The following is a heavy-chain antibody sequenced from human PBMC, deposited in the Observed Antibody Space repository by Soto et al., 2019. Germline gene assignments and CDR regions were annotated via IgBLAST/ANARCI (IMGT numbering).Heavy chain of an antibody. D-gene: IGHD6-13*01. CDR1: GYTFTSYG. CDR2: ISAYNGNT. CDR3: ARDLLAGTRYYYGMDV. V-gene: IGHV1-18*01. Sequence: QVQLMQSGAEVKKPGASVKVSCKASGYTFTSYGISWVRQAPGQGLEWMGWISAYNGNTNYAQKLQGRVTMTTDTSTSTAYMELRSLRSDDTAVYYCARDLLAGTRYYYGMDVWGQGTTVTVSS. J-gene: IGHJ6*02.